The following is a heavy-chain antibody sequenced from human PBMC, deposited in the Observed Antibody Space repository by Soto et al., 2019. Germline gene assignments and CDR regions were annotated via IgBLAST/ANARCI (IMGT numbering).Heavy chain of an antibody. CDR3: ARDKGVSDRFLEWLSPYDY. Sequence: GGSLRLSCAASGFTVSSNYMSWVRQAPGKGLEWVSVIYSGGSTYYADSVKGRFTISRDNSKNTLYLQMNSLRAEDTAVYYCARDKGVSDRFLEWLSPYDYWGQGTLVTVSS. CDR1: GFTVSSNY. CDR2: IYSGGST. D-gene: IGHD3-3*01. V-gene: IGHV3-66*01. J-gene: IGHJ4*02.